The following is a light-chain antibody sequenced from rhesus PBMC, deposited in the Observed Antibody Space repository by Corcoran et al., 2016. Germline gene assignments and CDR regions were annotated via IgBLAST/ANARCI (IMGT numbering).Light chain of an antibody. J-gene: IGKJ2*01. CDR3: QHYYSTPYS. CDR2: EES. CDR1: QGITND. V-gene: IGKV1-25*01. Sequence: DIQMTQSPSSLSASVGDRVTITCRASQGITNDLAWYQQKPVETPKFLIYEESILQSGITSRFSVSGSGTDFTLTISSMQPEDVATYYCQHYYSTPYSFGQGTKVEIK.